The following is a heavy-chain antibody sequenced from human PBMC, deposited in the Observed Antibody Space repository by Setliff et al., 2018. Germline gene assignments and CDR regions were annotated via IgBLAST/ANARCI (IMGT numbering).Heavy chain of an antibody. CDR1: GFTFSSYW. V-gene: IGHV3-7*01. CDR3: ARDLPDYYDSSGPRLDY. CDR2: IKQDGSEK. D-gene: IGHD3-22*01. J-gene: IGHJ4*02. Sequence: GGSLRLSCAASGFTFSSYWMSWVRQTPGKGLEWVANIKQDGSEKYYVDSVKGRFTISRDNAKNSLYLQMNSLRAEDTAVYYCARDLPDYYDSSGPRLDYWGQGTLVTVSS.